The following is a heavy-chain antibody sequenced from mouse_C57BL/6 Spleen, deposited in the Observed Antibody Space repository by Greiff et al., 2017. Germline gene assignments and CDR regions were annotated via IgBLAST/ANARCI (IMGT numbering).Heavy chain of an antibody. D-gene: IGHD1-3*01. V-gene: IGHV5-16*01. CDR1: GFTFSDYY. Sequence: EVQVVESEGGLVQPGSSMKLSCTASGFTFSDYYMAWVRQVPEKGLEWVANINYDGSSTYYLDSLKSRFIISRDNAKNILYLQMSSLKSEDTATYYCARETRKGFDYWGQGTTLTVSS. CDR3: ARETRKGFDY. J-gene: IGHJ2*01. CDR2: INYDGSST.